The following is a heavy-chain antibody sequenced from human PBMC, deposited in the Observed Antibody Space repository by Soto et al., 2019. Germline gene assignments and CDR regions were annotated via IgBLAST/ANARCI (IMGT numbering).Heavy chain of an antibody. CDR3: ARGMTKVATLGY. CDR2: IYHSGST. CDR1: GGSISSGGYS. J-gene: IGHJ4*02. Sequence: QLQLQESGSGLVKPSQTLSLTCAVSGGSISSGGYSWSWIRQPPGKGLEWIWYIYHSGSTYYNPSPKRRVSTSVGSDENQFSQKLSSGPAADTAVDYYARGMTKVATLGYWGQGTLVTVSS. V-gene: IGHV4-30-2*01. D-gene: IGHD4-4*01.